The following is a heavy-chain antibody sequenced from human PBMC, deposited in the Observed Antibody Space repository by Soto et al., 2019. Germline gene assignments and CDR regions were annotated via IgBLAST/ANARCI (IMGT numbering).Heavy chain of an antibody. CDR3: ARGPGGPDGPGDY. CDR1: GYTFTSYA. Sequence: QVQLVQSGAEVKKPGASVKVSCKASGYTFTSYAMHWVRQAPGQRLEWMGWINAGNGNTKYSQKFQGRVTLTRDTSASTAYMEQSSLRSEDTAVYYCARGPGGPDGPGDYWGQGTLVTVSS. CDR2: INAGNGNT. J-gene: IGHJ4*02. D-gene: IGHD2-15*01. V-gene: IGHV1-3*01.